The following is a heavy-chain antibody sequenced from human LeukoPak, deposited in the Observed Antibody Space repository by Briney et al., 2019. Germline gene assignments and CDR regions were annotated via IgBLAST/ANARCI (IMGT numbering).Heavy chain of an antibody. Sequence: GGSLRLSCAASGFTFDDYGMSWVRQAPGKRLEWVSGINWNGGSTGYADSVKGRFTISRDNAKNSLYLQMNSLRAEDTALYYCARGDYYGSGSSGGDYWGQGTLVTVSS. CDR1: GFTFDDYG. CDR3: ARGDYYGSGSSGGDY. D-gene: IGHD3-10*01. J-gene: IGHJ4*02. CDR2: INWNGGST. V-gene: IGHV3-20*04.